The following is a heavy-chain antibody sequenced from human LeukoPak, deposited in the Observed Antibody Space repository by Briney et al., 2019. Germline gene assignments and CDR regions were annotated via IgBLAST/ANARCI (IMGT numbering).Heavy chain of an antibody. D-gene: IGHD2-2*02. CDR2: INHSGST. CDR1: GGSFSGYY. Sequence: SETLSLTCAVYGGSFSGYYWSWIRQPPGKGLEWIGEINHSGSTNYNPSLKSRVTISVDTSKNQFSLKLSSVTAADTAVYYCARDRRPVVVPAAIRHTPGMDVWGQGTTVTVSS. CDR3: ARDRRPVVVPAAIRHTPGMDV. V-gene: IGHV4-34*01. J-gene: IGHJ6*02.